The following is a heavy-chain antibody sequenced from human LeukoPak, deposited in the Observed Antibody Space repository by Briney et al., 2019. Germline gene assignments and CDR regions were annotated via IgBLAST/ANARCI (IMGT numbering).Heavy chain of an antibody. CDR2: IKQDGSEK. CDR3: ARVGYSSGWGYYYYMDV. J-gene: IGHJ6*03. Sequence: QPGGSLRLSCAASGFTFSSSWMSWVRQAPGKGLEWVANIKQDGSEKYYVDSVKGRFTISRDNAKNSLYLQMNSLRAEDTAVYYCARVGYSSGWGYYYYMDVWGKGTTVTISS. D-gene: IGHD6-19*01. CDR1: GFTFSSSW. V-gene: IGHV3-7*01.